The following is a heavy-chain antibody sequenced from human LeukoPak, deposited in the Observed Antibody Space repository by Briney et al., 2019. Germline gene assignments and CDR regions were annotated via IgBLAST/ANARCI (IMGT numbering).Heavy chain of an antibody. V-gene: IGHV4-61*02. CDR2: IYTSGST. Sequence: VKPSETLSLTCTVSAGSISSSSYYWGWIRQPPGKGLEWIGRIYTSGSTNYNPSLKSRVPISVDTSKNQFSLKLSSVTAADTAVYYCARDSYCGGDCYYSYWGQGTLVTVSS. CDR1: AGSISSSSYY. J-gene: IGHJ4*02. D-gene: IGHD2-21*01. CDR3: ARDSYCGGDCYYSY.